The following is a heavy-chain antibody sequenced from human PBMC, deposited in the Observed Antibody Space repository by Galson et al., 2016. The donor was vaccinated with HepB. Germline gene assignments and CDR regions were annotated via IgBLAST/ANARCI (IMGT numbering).Heavy chain of an antibody. D-gene: IGHD6-19*01. CDR1: GFIFSNYN. V-gene: IGHV3-48*02. CDR2: VSPNGNTK. J-gene: IGHJ4*02. CDR3: ARGLPFHSSGWYFDS. Sequence: SLRLSCAASGFIFSNYNMNWVRQAPGKGMEWVSYVSPNGNTKYYADSVKGRFSISKDNAKNSLSLQMTSLRDDDMAVYYCARGLPFHSSGWYFDSWGQGILVTVSS.